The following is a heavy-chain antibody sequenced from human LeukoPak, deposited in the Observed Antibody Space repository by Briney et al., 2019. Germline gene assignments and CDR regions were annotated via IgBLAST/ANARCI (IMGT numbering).Heavy chain of an antibody. CDR2: ISGSGGST. CDR3: AKDLVGATGGFDY. CDR1: GFTFSSYW. J-gene: IGHJ4*02. Sequence: PGGSLRLSCAASGFTFSSYWMSWVRQAPGKGLEWVSAISGSGGSTYYADSVKGRFTISRDNSKNTLYLQMNSLRAEDTAVYYCAKDLVGATGGFDYWGQGTLVTVSS. D-gene: IGHD1-26*01. V-gene: IGHV3-23*01.